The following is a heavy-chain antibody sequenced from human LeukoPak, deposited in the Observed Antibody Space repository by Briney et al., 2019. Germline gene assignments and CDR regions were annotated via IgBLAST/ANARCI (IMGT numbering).Heavy chain of an antibody. CDR3: AREAGFDDSSGYYYSFDY. Sequence: SQTLSLTCTVSGGSISSGDYYWSWIRQPPGKGLEWIGYIYYSGSTYYNPSLKSRVTISVDTSKNQFSLKLSSVTAAGTAVYYCAREAGFDDSSGYYYSFDYWGQGTLVTVSS. CDR2: IYYSGST. J-gene: IGHJ4*02. CDR1: GGSISSGDYY. D-gene: IGHD3-22*01. V-gene: IGHV4-30-4*01.